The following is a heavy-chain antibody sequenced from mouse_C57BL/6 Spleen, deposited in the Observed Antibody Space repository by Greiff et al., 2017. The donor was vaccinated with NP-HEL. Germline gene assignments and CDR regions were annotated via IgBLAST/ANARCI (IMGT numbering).Heavy chain of an antibody. D-gene: IGHD1-1*01. CDR2: ISSGSSTI. Sequence: EVQRVESGGGLVKPGGSLKLSCAASGFTFSDYGMHWVRQAPEKGLEWVAYISSGSSTIYYADTVKGRFTISRDNAKNTLFLQMTSLRSEDTAMYYCATYGSSYGYYFDYWGQGTTLTVSS. CDR3: ATYGSSYGYYFDY. CDR1: GFTFSDYG. J-gene: IGHJ2*01. V-gene: IGHV5-17*01.